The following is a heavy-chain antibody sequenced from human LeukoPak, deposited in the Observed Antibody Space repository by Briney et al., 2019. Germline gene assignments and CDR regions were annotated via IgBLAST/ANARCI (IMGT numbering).Heavy chain of an antibody. J-gene: IGHJ4*02. CDR1: GFTFSSYA. D-gene: IGHD5-12*01. CDR2: ISGSGGST. V-gene: IGHV3-23*01. Sequence: GGSLRLSCAASGFTFSSYAMSWVCQAPGKGLEWVSAISGSGGSTYYADSVKGRFTISRDNSKNTLYLQMNSLRAEDTAVYYCAKVPTYSGYDMGSFDYWGQGTLVTVSS. CDR3: AKVPTYSGYDMGSFDY.